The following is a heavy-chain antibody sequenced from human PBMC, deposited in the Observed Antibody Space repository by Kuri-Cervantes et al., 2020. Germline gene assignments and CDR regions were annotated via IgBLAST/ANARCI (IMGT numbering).Heavy chain of an antibody. D-gene: IGHD5-12*01. CDR1: GFTFSSYG. V-gene: IGHV3-33*01. CDR3: TTDYGATISFRDY. J-gene: IGHJ4*02. CDR2: IWYDGSNK. Sequence: LSLTCAASGFTFSSYGMHWVRQAPGKGLEWVAVIWYDGSNKYYADSVKGRFTISRDNSKNTLYLQMNSLKTEDTAVYYCTTDYGATISFRDYWGQGTLVTVSS.